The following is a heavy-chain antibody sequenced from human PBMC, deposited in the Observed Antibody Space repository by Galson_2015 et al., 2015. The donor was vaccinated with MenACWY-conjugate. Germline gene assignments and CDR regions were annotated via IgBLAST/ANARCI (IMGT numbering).Heavy chain of an antibody. CDR2: IKQDGSEK. J-gene: IGHJ6*03. D-gene: IGHD1-1*01. V-gene: IGHV3-7*03. CDR3: AKDHHWKYEGQYYYMDV. CDR1: GFTFRSYW. Sequence: SLRLSCAASGFTFRSYWMSWVRQAPGKGLEWVANIKQDGSEKYYVDSVKGRFTISRDNAKNSLFLQMKSLRAEDTAVYHCAKDHHWKYEGQYYYMDVWGKGTTVTVSS.